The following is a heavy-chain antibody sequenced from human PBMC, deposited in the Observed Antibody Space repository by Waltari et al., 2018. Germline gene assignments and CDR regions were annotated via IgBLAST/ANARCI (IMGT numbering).Heavy chain of an antibody. D-gene: IGHD2-15*01. J-gene: IGHJ4*02. CDR3: ARDRGRGLYFDS. Sequence: QLQLQQSGPGLVKPSESLSLTCGVSGDSMSENSWWSWVSQSPEKGLEWIGQIHRSGRTYYNPSLESRVSVSMDTSNNKFFLKLSSAIAADTAVYYCARDRGRGLYFDSWGQGTLVTVSP. V-gene: IGHV4-4*02. CDR1: GDSMSENSW. CDR2: IHRSGRT.